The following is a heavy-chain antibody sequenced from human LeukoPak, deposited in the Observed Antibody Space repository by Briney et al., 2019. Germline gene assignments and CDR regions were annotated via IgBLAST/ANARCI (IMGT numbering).Heavy chain of an antibody. CDR2: ISGSGGTT. V-gene: IGHV3-23*01. CDR3: AKGDVVTAIFPLDY. CDR1: GFTFSSYA. J-gene: IGHJ4*02. Sequence: GGSLRLSCAASGFTFSSYAMSWVRQAPGKGLEWVSGISGSGGTTYYADSVQGRFTISRDNSKKTLFLQMSSLRAEDTAVYYCAKGDVVTAIFPLDYWGQGTLDIVSS. D-gene: IGHD5-12*01.